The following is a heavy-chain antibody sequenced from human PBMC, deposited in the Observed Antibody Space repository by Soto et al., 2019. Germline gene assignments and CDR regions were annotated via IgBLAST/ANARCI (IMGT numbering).Heavy chain of an antibody. CDR1: GFTFSSYA. V-gene: IGHV3-30-3*01. CDR3: ARDRIYSSSWYDY. Sequence: QVQLVESGGGVVQPGRSLRLSCAASGFTFSSYAMHWVRQAPGKGLEWVAVISYDGSNKYYADSVKGRFTISRDNSKNTLYLQMHCLRAEDTAVYYCARDRIYSSSWYDYWGQGTLVTVSS. J-gene: IGHJ4*02. D-gene: IGHD6-13*01. CDR2: ISYDGSNK.